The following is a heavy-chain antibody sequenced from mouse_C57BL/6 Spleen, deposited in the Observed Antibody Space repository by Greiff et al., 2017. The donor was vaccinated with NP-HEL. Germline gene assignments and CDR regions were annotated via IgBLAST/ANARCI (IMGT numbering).Heavy chain of an antibody. CDR1: GYTFTSYG. CDR3: ARSPYGYDGVYYAMDY. Sequence: QVQLQQSGAELARPGASVKLSCKASGYTFTSYGISWVKQRTGQGLEWIGEIYPRSGNTYYNEKFKGKATLTADKSSSTAYMELRSLTSEDSAVYFCARSPYGYDGVYYAMDYWGQGTSVTVSS. J-gene: IGHJ4*01. V-gene: IGHV1-81*01. D-gene: IGHD2-2*01. CDR2: IYPRSGNT.